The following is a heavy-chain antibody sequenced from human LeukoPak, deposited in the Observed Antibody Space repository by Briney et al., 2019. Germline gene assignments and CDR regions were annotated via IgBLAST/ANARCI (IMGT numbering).Heavy chain of an antibody. V-gene: IGHV4-59*01. CDR2: IYYSGST. CDR1: GGSISSYY. J-gene: IGHJ6*03. Sequence: PSETLSLTCTVSGGSISSYYWSWIRQPPGKGLEWIGYIYYSGSTNCNPSLKSRVTISVDTSKNQFSLKLSSVTAADTAVYYCASDYYDFWSGSPRGYYYMDVWGKGTTVTVSS. CDR3: ASDYYDFWSGSPRGYYYMDV. D-gene: IGHD3-3*01.